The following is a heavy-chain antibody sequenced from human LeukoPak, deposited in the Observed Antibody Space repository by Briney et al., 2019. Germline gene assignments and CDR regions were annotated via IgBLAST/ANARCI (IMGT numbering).Heavy chain of an antibody. Sequence: SDTLSLTCTVSGDSISNHYWSWIRQPPGKGLEWVGFISYTDNTHYNPSLKSRVTMSFDTSKNQFSLKLTSVTAADTAVYYCARHPFNYPFDYWGQGTLVTVAS. CDR2: ISYTDNT. CDR3: ARHPFNYPFDY. V-gene: IGHV4-59*08. J-gene: IGHJ4*02. D-gene: IGHD5-24*01. CDR1: GDSISNHY.